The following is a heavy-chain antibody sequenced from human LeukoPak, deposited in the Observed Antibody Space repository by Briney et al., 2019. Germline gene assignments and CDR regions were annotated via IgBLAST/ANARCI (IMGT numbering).Heavy chain of an antibody. CDR2: IYYSGST. Sequence: PSQTLSLTCTVSGGSINSGDYYWSWIRQPPGKGLEWIGYIYYSGSTYYNPSLKSRVTISVDTSKNQFSLKLSSVTAADTAVYYCARGFGEYYYDSSGYYYDWFDPWGQGTLVTVSS. D-gene: IGHD3-22*01. CDR1: GGSINSGDYY. V-gene: IGHV4-30-4*01. CDR3: ARGFGEYYYDSSGYYYDWFDP. J-gene: IGHJ5*02.